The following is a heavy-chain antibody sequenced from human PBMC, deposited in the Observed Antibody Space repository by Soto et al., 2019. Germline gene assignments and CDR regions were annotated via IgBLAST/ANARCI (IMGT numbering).Heavy chain of an antibody. Sequence: QVQLVQSGAEVKKPGSSVKVSCKASGGTFSSYAISWVRQAPGQGLEWMGGIIPIFGTANYAQKFQGRVTIPPDASTSTAVMELSSLRSEDTAVYYCARESRYCSGGSCYFLPGIDYWGQGTLVTVSS. J-gene: IGHJ4*02. CDR2: IIPIFGTA. CDR3: ARESRYCSGGSCYFLPGIDY. D-gene: IGHD2-15*01. V-gene: IGHV1-69*05. CDR1: GGTFSSYA.